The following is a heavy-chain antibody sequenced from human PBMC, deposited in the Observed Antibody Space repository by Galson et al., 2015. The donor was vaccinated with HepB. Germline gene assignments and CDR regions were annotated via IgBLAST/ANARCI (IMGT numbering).Heavy chain of an antibody. CDR3: ARHVGESGSYGMDV. CDR2: IYYTGTT. Sequence: SETLSLTCAVFGGSTSSNTYYWSWIRQPPGRGLEWIGSIYYTGTTYYNPSLKSRVTISLDTSKNHFSLKLRSVTAADTAVYYCARHVGESGSYGMDVWGKGTTVTVSS. CDR1: GGSTSSNTYY. D-gene: IGHD2-15*01. J-gene: IGHJ6*04. V-gene: IGHV4-39*01.